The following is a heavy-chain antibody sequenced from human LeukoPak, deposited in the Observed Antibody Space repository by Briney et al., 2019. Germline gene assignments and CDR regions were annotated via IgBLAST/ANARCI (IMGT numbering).Heavy chain of an antibody. CDR3: ARDHIVVVPAAQGKRESDY. D-gene: IGHD2-2*01. V-gene: IGHV1-18*01. CDR2: ICAYNGNT. Sequence: ASVRVSCKASGYTFTSYGISCVRQAPGQGLEWMGWICAYNGNTNYAQKLQGRVTKTTDTSTSTAYMELRSLRSDDTAVYYCARDHIVVVPAAQGKRESDYWGQGTLVTVSS. J-gene: IGHJ4*02. CDR1: GYTFTSYG.